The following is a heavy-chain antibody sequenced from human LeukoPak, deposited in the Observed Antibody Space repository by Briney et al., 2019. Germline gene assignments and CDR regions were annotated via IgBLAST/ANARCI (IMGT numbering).Heavy chain of an antibody. D-gene: IGHD1-1*01. J-gene: IGHJ4*02. Sequence: ASVKVSCKASGYTFSDYYTHWVRQSPGQGLEWMGWINPNSGGTRYAQQFQGRVAMTRDTSIGTVYMELSTLRSDDTAVYYCARDLSTSSNWELDYWGQGTLVTVSS. CDR3: ARDLSTSSNWELDY. CDR2: INPNSGGT. CDR1: GYTFSDYY. V-gene: IGHV1-2*02.